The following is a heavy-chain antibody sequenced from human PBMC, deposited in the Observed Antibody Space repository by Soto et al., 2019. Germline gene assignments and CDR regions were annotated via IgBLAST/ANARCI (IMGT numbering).Heavy chain of an antibody. D-gene: IGHD5-12*01. CDR3: ARDNIVALYYFDY. CDR1: GFTFSNYW. V-gene: IGHV3-7*01. CDR2: IDRDGSAK. Sequence: LRLSCAASGFTFSNYWMGWGRQAPGKGLEWVANIDRDGSAKYYVDSVKGRYTISRDNAKNSLFLQMNSLRAEDTAVYYCARDNIVALYYFDYWGQGTLVTVSS. J-gene: IGHJ4*02.